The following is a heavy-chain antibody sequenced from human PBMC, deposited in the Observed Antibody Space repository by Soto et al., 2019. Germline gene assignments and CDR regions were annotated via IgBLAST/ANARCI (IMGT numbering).Heavy chain of an antibody. Sequence: LILSCAASGFSFSNAWMSWVRQLAGKGLDWVGDIKSKTDGGTADYAAPVKGRFTISRDDSKNTLYLQMNSLKTEDTAMFYCTTLNYGVDVWGQGTTVTVSS. J-gene: IGHJ6*02. V-gene: IGHV3-15*01. CDR3: TTLNYGVDV. CDR2: IKSKTDGGTA. CDR1: GFSFSNAW.